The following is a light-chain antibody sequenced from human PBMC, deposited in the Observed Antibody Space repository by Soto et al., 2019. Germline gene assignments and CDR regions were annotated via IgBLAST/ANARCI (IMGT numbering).Light chain of an antibody. CDR3: QQCDNWPWT. CDR1: QSISSN. V-gene: IGKV3-15*01. CDR2: GAS. J-gene: IGKJ1*01. Sequence: EIVMPQSPATLSVSPGERVTLSCRASQSISSNLAWYQQKPGQAPRLLIYGASTRATGIPARFSGSGSGTEFTLTISSLQSEDFAVYYCQQCDNWPWTFGQGTKVEIK.